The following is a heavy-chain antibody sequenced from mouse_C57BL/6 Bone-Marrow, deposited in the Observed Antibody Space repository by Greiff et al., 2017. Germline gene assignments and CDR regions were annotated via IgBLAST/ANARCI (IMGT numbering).Heavy chain of an antibody. Sequence: QVTLKVSGPGILQSSQTLSLTCSFSGFSLSTSGMGVSWIRQPSGKGLEWLAHTYWDDDKRYNPSLKRRLTISKDTSRTQVFLKITRVDTADTATYYCARREDGDYYRNYEWYFDDWGTGTTGTVSS. CDR3: ARREDGDYYRNYEWYFDD. D-gene: IGHD2-5*01. V-gene: IGHV8-12*01. CDR1: GFSLSTSGMG. J-gene: IGHJ1*03. CDR2: TYWDDDK.